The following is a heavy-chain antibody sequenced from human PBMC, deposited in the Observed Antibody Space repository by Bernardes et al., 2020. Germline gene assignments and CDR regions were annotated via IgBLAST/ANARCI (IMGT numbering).Heavy chain of an antibody. CDR1: GGSISSSNW. CDR2: IYHSGST. V-gene: IGHV4-4*02. Sequence: SETLSLTCAVSGGSISSSNWWSWVRQPPGKGLEWIGEIYHSGSTNYNPSLKSRVTISVDKSKNQFSLKLSSVTAADTAVYYCARVVKRGKNIVATITGMDVWGKGTTVTVSS. D-gene: IGHD5-12*01. CDR3: ARVVKRGKNIVATITGMDV. J-gene: IGHJ6*04.